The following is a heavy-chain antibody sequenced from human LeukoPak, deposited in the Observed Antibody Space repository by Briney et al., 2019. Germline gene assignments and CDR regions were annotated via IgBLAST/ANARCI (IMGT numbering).Heavy chain of an antibody. CDR1: GGSVSTFY. CDR3: ARNFGRDEKFYSNLPNFYYYMDV. Sequence: SETLSLTCTVSGGSVSTFYWSWIRQPPGKGLEWIGRISDSGSSNYNPSLKSRVTISVDTSKNQFSLKLTSVTAADTAVYYCARNFGRDEKFYSNLPNFYYYMDVWGRGTMVTVSS. D-gene: IGHD4-11*01. J-gene: IGHJ6*03. V-gene: IGHV4-59*02. CDR2: ISDSGSS.